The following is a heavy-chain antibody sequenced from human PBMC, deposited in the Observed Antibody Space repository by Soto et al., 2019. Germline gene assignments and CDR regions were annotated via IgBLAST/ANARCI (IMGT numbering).Heavy chain of an antibody. Sequence: QVQLQESGPGLVKPSGTLSLTCTVSGGSLSSSNWWNWVRQPPGKGLEWIGEAHHSGRTNYNPSLKSRVTISVDKSKNHFSLKLSSVTAADTAVYYCARLEATVLDYWGQGILVTFSS. D-gene: IGHD1-26*01. V-gene: IGHV4-4*02. J-gene: IGHJ4*02. CDR2: AHHSGRT. CDR3: ARLEATVLDY. CDR1: GGSLSSSNW.